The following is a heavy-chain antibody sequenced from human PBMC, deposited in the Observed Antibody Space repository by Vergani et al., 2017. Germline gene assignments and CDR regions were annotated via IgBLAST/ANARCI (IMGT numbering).Heavy chain of an antibody. CDR2: ISYDGSNK. CDR3: AKDRRVGDHFDY. Sequence: QVQLVESGGGVVQPGRSLRLSCAASGFTFSSYGMHWVRQAPGKGLEWVAVISYDGSNKYYADSVKGRFTISRDNSKNTLYLQMNSLRAEDTAVYYCAKDRRVGDHFDYWGQGTLVTVSS. CDR1: GFTFSSYG. J-gene: IGHJ4*02. V-gene: IGHV3-30*18. D-gene: IGHD1-26*01.